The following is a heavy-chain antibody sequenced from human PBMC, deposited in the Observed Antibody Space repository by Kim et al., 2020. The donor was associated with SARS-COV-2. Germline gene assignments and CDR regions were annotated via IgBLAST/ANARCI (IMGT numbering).Heavy chain of an antibody. D-gene: IGHD3-10*01. CDR3: ARVPVYYYGSGSYL. J-gene: IGHJ4*02. CDR1: GGSISSGSYY. CDR2: IYTSGST. Sequence: SETLSLTCTVSGGSISSGSYYWSWIRQPAGKGLEWIGRIYTSGSTNYNPSLKSRVTISVDTSKNQFSLKLSSVTAADTAVYYCARVPVYYYGSGSYLWGQGTLVTVSS. V-gene: IGHV4-61*02.